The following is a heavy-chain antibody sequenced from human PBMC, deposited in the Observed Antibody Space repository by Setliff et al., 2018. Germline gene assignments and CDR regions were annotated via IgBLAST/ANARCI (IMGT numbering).Heavy chain of an antibody. D-gene: IGHD3-3*01. Sequence: ASVKVSCKASGYTFRQSIVSWVRQAPGQGLEWLGWIGVYSGNTYSEQRFQGRVSLTTDESTNTAYLELRGLRSDDTAVYYCMRLVRFCSRTVCQRTSGDEAWGQGTLVTVSS. V-gene: IGHV1-18*01. CDR1: GYTFRQSI. CDR3: MRLVRFCSRTVCQRTSGDEA. CDR2: IGVYSGNT. J-gene: IGHJ5*02.